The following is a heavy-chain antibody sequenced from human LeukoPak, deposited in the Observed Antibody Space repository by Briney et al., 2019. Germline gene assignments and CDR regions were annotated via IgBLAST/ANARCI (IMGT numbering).Heavy chain of an antibody. Sequence: SETLSLTCAVSGGSISTYYWGWIRQPPGEGLEWIGYVSSSEGTNYNPSLGSRVTILIDTSRNQFSLKLRSVTAAGTAVSRVRSYYGSVTGKPYYFDSWGQGTLVTVSS. CDR2: VSSSEGT. CDR1: GGSISTYY. CDR3: RSYYGSVTGKPYYFDS. V-gene: IGHV4-59*01. D-gene: IGHD3-10*01. J-gene: IGHJ4*02.